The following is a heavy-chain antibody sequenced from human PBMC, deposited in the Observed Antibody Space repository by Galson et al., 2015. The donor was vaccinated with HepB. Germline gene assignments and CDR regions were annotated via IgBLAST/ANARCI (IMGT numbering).Heavy chain of an antibody. V-gene: IGHV3-21*01. D-gene: IGHD6-19*01. J-gene: IGHJ4*02. Sequence: SLRLSCAASGFTLSTYSMSWVRQAPGKGLEWVSSLSSSGYIHYADLVKGRFTISRDNAKNSLYLQMNSLRAEDTAVYYCARDFSGWSRDYWGQGTLVTVSS. CDR2: LSSSGYI. CDR1: GFTLSTYS. CDR3: ARDFSGWSRDY.